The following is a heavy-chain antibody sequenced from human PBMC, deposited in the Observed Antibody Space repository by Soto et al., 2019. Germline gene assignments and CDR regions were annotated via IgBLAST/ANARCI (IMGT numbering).Heavy chain of an antibody. D-gene: IGHD3-10*01. Sequence: QITLKESGPTLVRPTQTLTLTCTFSGFSLSATGSGVAWIRQPPVKALAWLALIYWDDDTFCSQSLKTRLTITKDPSKDPVVLTMTNFDPVDTAIYDGAHFGPEGSFDSWGQGTLVTVST. V-gene: IGHV2-5*02. CDR2: IYWDDDT. CDR3: AHFGPEGSFDS. J-gene: IGHJ4*02. CDR1: GFSLSATGSG.